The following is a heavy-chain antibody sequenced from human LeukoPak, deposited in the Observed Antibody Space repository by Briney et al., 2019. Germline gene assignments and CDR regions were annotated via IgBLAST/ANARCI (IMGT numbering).Heavy chain of an antibody. J-gene: IGHJ3*02. V-gene: IGHV3-33*01. CDR2: IWHDGSNA. Sequence: GGSLRLSCAASGFTFNIYGIHWFRQAPGKGLEWVAIIWHDGSNAYHADSVKGRFTISRDNSKNIVYLQMNSLRVEDTAVYYCLRGYRGNYASKDAFEIWGQGTMVTVSP. CDR3: LRGYRGNYASKDAFEI. CDR1: GFTFNIYG. D-gene: IGHD1-26*01.